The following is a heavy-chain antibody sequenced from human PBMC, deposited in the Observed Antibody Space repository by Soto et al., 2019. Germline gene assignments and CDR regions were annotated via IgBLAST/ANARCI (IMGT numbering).Heavy chain of an antibody. Sequence: PGGSLRLSCAASGFTFSSYSMNWVRQAPGKGLEWVSYISSSSSTIYYADSVKGRFTISRDNAKSSLYLQMNSLRDEDTAVYYCARAVAGMGGWFDPWGQGTLVTVSS. CDR2: ISSSSSTI. CDR3: ARAVAGMGGWFDP. J-gene: IGHJ5*02. V-gene: IGHV3-48*02. CDR1: GFTFSSYS. D-gene: IGHD6-19*01.